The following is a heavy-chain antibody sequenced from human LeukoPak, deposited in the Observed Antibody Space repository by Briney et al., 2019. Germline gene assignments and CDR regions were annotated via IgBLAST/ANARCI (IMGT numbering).Heavy chain of an antibody. V-gene: IGHV3-74*01. CDR2: INSDGSST. Sequence: GGSLRLSCAASGFTFSSYWMHWVRQAPGKGLMWVSRINSDGSSTSYADSVKGRFTISRDNAKNTLYLQMNSLRAEDTAVYYCAKALGGIGNGFHIWGQGTMVTASS. J-gene: IGHJ3*02. D-gene: IGHD6-13*01. CDR1: GFTFSSYW. CDR3: AKALGGIGNGFHI.